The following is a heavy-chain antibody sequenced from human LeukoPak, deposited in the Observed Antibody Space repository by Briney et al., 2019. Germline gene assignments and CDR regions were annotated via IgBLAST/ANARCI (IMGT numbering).Heavy chain of an antibody. CDR1: GFTFSSYA. D-gene: IGHD2-2*01. J-gene: IGHJ6*02. Sequence: PGSSLRLSCAASGFTFSSYAMHWVRQAPGKGLEWVAVISYDGSNKYYADSVKGRLTISRDNSKNTLYLQMNSLRAEDTAVYYCARDGGDIVVVPAADYYYYYGMDVWGQGTTVTVSS. CDR3: ARDGGDIVVVPAADYYYYYGMDV. V-gene: IGHV3-30-3*01. CDR2: ISYDGSNK.